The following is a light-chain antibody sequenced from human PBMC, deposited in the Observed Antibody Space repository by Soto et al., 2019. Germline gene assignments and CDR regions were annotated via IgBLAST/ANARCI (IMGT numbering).Light chain of an antibody. CDR2: GAS. V-gene: IGKV3-20*01. Sequence: EIVLTQSPGTLSLSPGERATLSCRASQSVGSTYLAWYQQKPGQAPRLLIYGASSRATGIPDRFSGSGSGTDFTLTISRREPEDFAVYYCQHYGSSSTWTFGQGTKVQSK. CDR1: QSVGSTY. J-gene: IGKJ1*01. CDR3: QHYGSSSTWT.